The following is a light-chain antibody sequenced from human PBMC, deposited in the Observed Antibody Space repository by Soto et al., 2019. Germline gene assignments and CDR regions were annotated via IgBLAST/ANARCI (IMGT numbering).Light chain of an antibody. Sequence: EIVLTHSPGTLALSPLERTTLXRRAGQSVSSSQLAWFQQKPGQAPRLLVYGASSRATGIPDRFSGSVSGTDFTLAISRLEPEDFAVYYCQHYGGAPLTFGQGTRLEIK. V-gene: IGKV3-20*01. CDR1: QSVSSSQ. J-gene: IGKJ5*01. CDR3: QHYGGAPLT. CDR2: GAS.